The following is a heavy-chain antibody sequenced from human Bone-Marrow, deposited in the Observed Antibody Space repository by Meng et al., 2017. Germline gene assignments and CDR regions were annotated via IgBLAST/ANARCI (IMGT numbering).Heavy chain of an antibody. CDR1: GYSFTSYW. Sequence: GESLKISCKGSGYSFTSYWIGWVRQMPGKGLEWMGIIYPGDSDTRYSPSFHGQVTISADKFISTAYLQWSSLKASDTAMYYCARTRDFWSGYYIIDYWGQGTLVTVSS. J-gene: IGHJ4*02. CDR2: IYPGDSDT. CDR3: ARTRDFWSGYYIIDY. D-gene: IGHD3-3*01. V-gene: IGHV5-51*01.